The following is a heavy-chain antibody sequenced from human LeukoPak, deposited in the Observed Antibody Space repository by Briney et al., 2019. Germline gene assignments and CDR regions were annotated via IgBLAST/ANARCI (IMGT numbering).Heavy chain of an antibody. V-gene: IGHV4-39*01. CDR2: IYYSGST. Sequence: KTSETLSLTCTVSGGSISNSSYYWGWIRQPPGKGLEWIGSIYYSGSTYYNPSLKSRVTISVDTSKNQFSLKLSSVTAADTAVYYCARQPSYVFYDRQKYFDYWGQGTLVTVSS. J-gene: IGHJ4*02. CDR1: GGSISNSSYY. D-gene: IGHD3-22*01. CDR3: ARQPSYVFYDRQKYFDY.